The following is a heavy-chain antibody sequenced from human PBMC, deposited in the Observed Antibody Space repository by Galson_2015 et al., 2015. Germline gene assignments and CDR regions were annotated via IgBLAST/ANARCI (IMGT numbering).Heavy chain of an antibody. CDR1: GFTFSDYY. CDR3: ARDRAYYGSGSYYYPDY. V-gene: IGHV3-11*06. J-gene: IGHJ4*02. Sequence: SLRLSCAASGFTFSDYYMSWIRQAPGKGLEWVSYISSSSSYTNYADSVKGRFTISRDNAKNSLYLQMNSLRAEDTAVYYCARDRAYYGSGSYYYPDYWGQGTLVTVSS. D-gene: IGHD3-10*01. CDR2: ISSSSSYT.